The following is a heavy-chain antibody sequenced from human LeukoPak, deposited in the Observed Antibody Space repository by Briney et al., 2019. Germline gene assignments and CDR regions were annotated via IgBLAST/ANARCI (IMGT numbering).Heavy chain of an antibody. Sequence: GGSLRLSCAASGFTFSSYSMNWVRQAPGKGLEWVSSISSSSSYIYYAGSVKGRFTISRDNAKNSPYLQMNSLRAEDTAVYYCARMGVGATRNHDAFDIWGQGTMVTVSS. CDR3: ARMGVGATRNHDAFDI. CDR2: ISSSSSYI. D-gene: IGHD1-26*01. V-gene: IGHV3-21*01. CDR1: GFTFSSYS. J-gene: IGHJ3*02.